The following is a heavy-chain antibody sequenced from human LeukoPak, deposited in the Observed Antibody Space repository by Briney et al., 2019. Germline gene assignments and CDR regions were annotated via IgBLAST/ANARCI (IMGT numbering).Heavy chain of an antibody. CDR2: INSDSGGT. J-gene: IGHJ4*02. V-gene: IGHV1-2*02. CDR3: ARDTITVTTPYFDY. CDR1: GYTFTGYY. D-gene: IGHD4-17*01. Sequence: ASVKVSCKSSGYTFTGYYIDWVRQAPGQGLEWMGWINSDSGGTNYAQKFQGRVTMTRDTSTSTAYMELSSLRSDDTAFYYCARDTITVTTPYFDYWGQGTLVTVPS.